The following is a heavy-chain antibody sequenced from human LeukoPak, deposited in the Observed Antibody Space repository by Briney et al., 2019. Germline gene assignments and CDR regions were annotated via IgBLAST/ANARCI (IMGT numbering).Heavy chain of an antibody. V-gene: IGHV1-2*02. CDR3: ARDKVAAAGLQADDYYYYYMDV. CDR1: GYTFIGYY. J-gene: IGHJ6*03. D-gene: IGHD6-13*01. CDR2: TNPNNGVT. Sequence: ASVKVSCKASGYTFIGYYMHWVRQAPGQGLEWMGWTNPNNGVTSYAQKFRGRVTMTRDTSIRTAYMELSSLRSDDTAVYYCARDKVAAAGLQADDYYYYYMDVWGKGTTVTVSS.